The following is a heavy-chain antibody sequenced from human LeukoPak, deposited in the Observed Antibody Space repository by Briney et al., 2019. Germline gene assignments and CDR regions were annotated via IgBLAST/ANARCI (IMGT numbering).Heavy chain of an antibody. CDR2: IYHSGST. J-gene: IGHJ4*02. CDR1: GYSISSGYY. V-gene: IGHV4-38-2*02. D-gene: IGHD6-19*01. Sequence: SETLSLTCTVSGYSISSGYYWGWIRQPPGKGLEWIGSIYHSGSTYYNPSLKSRITISVDTSKNQFSLKLSSVTAADTAVYYCARHVSVYSSGWYQGSFFDYWGQGTLVTVSS. CDR3: ARHVSVYSSGWYQGSFFDY.